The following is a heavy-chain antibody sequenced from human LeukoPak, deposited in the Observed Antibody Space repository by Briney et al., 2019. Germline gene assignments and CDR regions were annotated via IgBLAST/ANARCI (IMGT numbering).Heavy chain of an antibody. CDR2: ICYSGST. D-gene: IGHD6-19*01. J-gene: IGHJ1*01. Sequence: PSETLSLTCTVSGGSISSSTYCWVWIRQPPGKGLEWIGSICYSGSTYYNPSLKSRVTISVDTSKNQFSLKLSSVTAADTAVYYCARGVSVAGSLQHWGQGTLVTVSS. CDR1: GGSISSSTYC. V-gene: IGHV4-39*07. CDR3: ARGVSVAGSLQH.